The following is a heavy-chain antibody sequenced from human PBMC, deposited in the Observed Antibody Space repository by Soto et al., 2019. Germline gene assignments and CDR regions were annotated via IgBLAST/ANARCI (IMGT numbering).Heavy chain of an antibody. CDR3: ARRYGSGSYYQYYYGMDV. Sequence: GESLNLSCSVSGYSFTIYLIGWVRQMPGKGLEWMGIIYPGDSDTRYSPSFQGQVTISADKSISTAYLQWSSLKASDTAMYYCARRYGSGSYYQYYYGMDVWGQGTTVTVSS. V-gene: IGHV5-51*01. CDR1: GYSFTIYL. J-gene: IGHJ6*02. CDR2: IYPGDSDT. D-gene: IGHD3-10*01.